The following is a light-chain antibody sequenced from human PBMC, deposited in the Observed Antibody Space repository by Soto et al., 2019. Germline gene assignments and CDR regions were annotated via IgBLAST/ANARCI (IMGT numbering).Light chain of an antibody. Sequence: QSALTQPASVSGSPGQSITISCTGTSSDVGDYNYVSWYQQHPGKAPKLMISDVSNRPSGVSNRFSGSKSGNTASLTISGLQAEDEADYYCSSYTSSSTPVVFGGGTKLTVL. CDR2: DVS. J-gene: IGLJ2*01. CDR1: SSDVGDYNY. CDR3: SSYTSSSTPVV. V-gene: IGLV2-14*01.